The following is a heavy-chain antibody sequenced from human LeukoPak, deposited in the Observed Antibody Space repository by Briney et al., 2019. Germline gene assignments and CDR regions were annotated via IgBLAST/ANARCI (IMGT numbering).Heavy chain of an antibody. Sequence: ASVKVSCKASGYTFTGYYMHWVRQAPGQGLEWMGWVNPNSGGTNYAQKFQGRVTMTRDTSISTAYMELSSLRSEDTAVYYCARSGDPAEFDPWGQGTLVTVSS. CDR3: ARSGDPAEFDP. CDR2: VNPNSGGT. D-gene: IGHD3-10*01. J-gene: IGHJ5*02. CDR1: GYTFTGYY. V-gene: IGHV1-2*02.